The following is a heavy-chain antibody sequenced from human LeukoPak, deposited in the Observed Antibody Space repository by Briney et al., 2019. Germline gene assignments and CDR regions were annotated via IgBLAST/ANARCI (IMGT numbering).Heavy chain of an antibody. Sequence: PGGSLRLSCAASGFTFSSYSMNWVRQAPGKGLEWASSITSSSSYIYYADSVKGRFTISRDNAKNSLYLQMNSLRAEDTAVYYCARRYCSSTNCYALDDWGQGTLVTVSS. CDR3: ARRYCSSTNCYALDD. CDR1: GFTFSSYS. J-gene: IGHJ4*02. V-gene: IGHV3-21*01. D-gene: IGHD2-2*01. CDR2: ITSSSSYI.